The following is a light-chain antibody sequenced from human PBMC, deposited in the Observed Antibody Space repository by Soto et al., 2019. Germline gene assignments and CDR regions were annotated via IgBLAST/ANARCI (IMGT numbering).Light chain of an antibody. CDR1: QSVSID. Sequence: EVVLTQSPATLSLSPGDRATLSCRASQSVSIDFAWYQQKPGQAPRLLIYDASNRATGIPARFSGSGSGTDVTLTISSLEPEDFAVYYCQHRHTFGPGTKVDIK. CDR2: DAS. V-gene: IGKV3-11*01. J-gene: IGKJ3*01. CDR3: QHRHT.